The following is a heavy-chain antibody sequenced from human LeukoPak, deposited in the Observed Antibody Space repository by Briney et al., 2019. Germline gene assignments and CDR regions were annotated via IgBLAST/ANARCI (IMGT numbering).Heavy chain of an antibody. V-gene: IGHV3-7*03. CDR1: GFTFSGRW. CDR3: AREIVGTHKSRFDP. CDR2: INQDGTDK. J-gene: IGHJ5*02. Sequence: GGSLRLSCAASGFTFSGRWMSWLRQAPGKGLEWVSNINQDGTDKYYVDSVKGRFTISRDNAKNSLYLQMNSLRAEDTAVYYCAREIVGTHKSRFDPWGQGTLVTVSS. D-gene: IGHD1-26*01.